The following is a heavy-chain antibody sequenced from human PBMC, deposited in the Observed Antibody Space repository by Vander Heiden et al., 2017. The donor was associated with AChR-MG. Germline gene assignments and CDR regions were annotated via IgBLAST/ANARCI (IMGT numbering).Heavy chain of an antibody. Sequence: EVQLVESGGGLVQPGGSLRLSCAASGLTFRSYSMTWVRQAPGKGLEWVSYISSSSSTIYYADSVKGRFTISRDNAKNSLYLQMNSLRAEDTAVYYCARGQTYYYDSSGYYSLYYYGMDVWGQGTTVTVSS. J-gene: IGHJ6*02. D-gene: IGHD3-22*01. CDR3: ARGQTYYYDSSGYYSLYYYGMDV. V-gene: IGHV3-48*01. CDR1: GLTFRSYS. CDR2: ISSSSSTI.